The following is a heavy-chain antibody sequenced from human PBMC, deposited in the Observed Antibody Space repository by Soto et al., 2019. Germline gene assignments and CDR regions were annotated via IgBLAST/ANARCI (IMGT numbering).Heavy chain of an antibody. V-gene: IGHV1-69*17. J-gene: IGHJ4*02. CDR1: VVSFNSYG. CDR2: INPASQLR. CDR3: AIMKLARLDP. Sequence: QVVLLHSGTEVKSPGSSVNVSCKASVVSFNSYGFAWVRQAPARGLEGVGWINPASQLRNYEQSLQGRVTITADTSTTTAYMELSGLRSEDTAVYYCAIMKLARLDPWVQGTLVTVS.